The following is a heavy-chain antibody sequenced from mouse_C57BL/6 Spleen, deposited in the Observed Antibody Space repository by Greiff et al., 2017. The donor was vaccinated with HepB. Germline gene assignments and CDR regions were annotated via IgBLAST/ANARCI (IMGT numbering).Heavy chain of an antibody. CDR1: GYTFTSYW. D-gene: IGHD4-1*01. J-gene: IGHJ4*01. CDR3: ARTEALTGTDYAMDY. CDR2: IDPSDSYT. Sequence: QVQLQQPGAELVMPGASVKLSCKASGYTFTSYWMHWVKQRPGQGLEWIGEIDPSDSYTNYNQKFKGKSTLTVDKSSSTAYMQLSSLTSEDSAVYYCARTEALTGTDYAMDYWGQGTSVTVSS. V-gene: IGHV1-69*01.